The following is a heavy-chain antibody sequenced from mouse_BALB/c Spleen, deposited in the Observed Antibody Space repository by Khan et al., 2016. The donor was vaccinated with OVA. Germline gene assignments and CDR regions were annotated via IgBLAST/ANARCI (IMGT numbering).Heavy chain of an antibody. CDR1: GFSLTSYG. J-gene: IGHJ4*01. V-gene: IGHV2-6*02. CDR2: IWSDGIT. D-gene: IGHD2-14*01. CDR3: ARKRYGYAMDY. Sequence: QVQLKESGPGLVAPSQSLSITCTVAGFSLTSYGIHWVRQPPGKGLEWLVVIWSDGITTYNSALKSRLSISKDNSKSQVFLKMSSLQTDDTAICYCARKRYGYAMDYWGQGTSVTVSS.